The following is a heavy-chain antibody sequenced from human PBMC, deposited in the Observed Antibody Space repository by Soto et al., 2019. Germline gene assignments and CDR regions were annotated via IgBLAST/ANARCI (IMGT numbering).Heavy chain of an antibody. J-gene: IGHJ4*02. CDR1: GFIFISYA. D-gene: IGHD6-19*01. CDR3: AKFRGQWLPLYYFDY. Sequence: GGSLRLSCAASGFIFISYAMSWVRQAPWKGLEWVSAISGSGGSTYYADSVKGRFTISRDNSKNTLYLQMNSLGAEDTAVYYCAKFRGQWLPLYYFDYCGQGTLVTVSS. V-gene: IGHV3-23*01. CDR2: ISGSGGST.